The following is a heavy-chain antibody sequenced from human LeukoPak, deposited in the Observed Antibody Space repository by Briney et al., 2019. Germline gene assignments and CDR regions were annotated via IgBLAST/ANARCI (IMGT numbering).Heavy chain of an antibody. D-gene: IGHD5-24*01. J-gene: IGHJ4*02. CDR3: TRDQMNY. CDR1: EFTVSRNY. CDR2: IFSNGDT. Sequence: SGGSLRFSCTASEFTVSRNYMLWVRQAPGKGLEWVSLIFSNGDTHYADSVKGRFTISRDTSKNTVYLQMNSLRVEDTAMYYCTRDQMNYWGQGTLVTVSS. V-gene: IGHV3-53*01.